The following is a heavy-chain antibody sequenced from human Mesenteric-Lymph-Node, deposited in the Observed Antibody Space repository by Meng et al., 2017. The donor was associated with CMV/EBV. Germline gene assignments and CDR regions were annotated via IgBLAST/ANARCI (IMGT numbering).Heavy chain of an antibody. CDR1: GFTFSSYW. CDR2: IKQDGSEK. V-gene: IGHV3-7*01. Sequence: GESLKISCAASGFTFSSYWMSWVRQAPGKGLEWVANIKQDGSEKYYVDSVKGRFTISRDNAKNTLYLQMNSLRAEDTAVYYCTRARGRGWFDPWGQGTLVTVSS. D-gene: IGHD3-10*01. CDR3: TRARGRGWFDP. J-gene: IGHJ5*02.